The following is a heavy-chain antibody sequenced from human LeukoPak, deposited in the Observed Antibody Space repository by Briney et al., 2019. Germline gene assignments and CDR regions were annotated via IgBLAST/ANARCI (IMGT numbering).Heavy chain of an antibody. J-gene: IGHJ4*02. CDR3: ARARPRGYGSGSYIFDY. CDR2: IYYSGST. CDR1: GGSISSGSYY. D-gene: IGHD3-10*01. Sequence: PSETLSLTCTVSGGSISSGSYYWSWIRQHPGKGLEWIGYIYYSGSTYYNPSLKGRVTISVGTSKNQFSLKLSSVTAADTAVYYCARARPRGYGSGSYIFDYWGQGTLVTVSS. V-gene: IGHV4-31*03.